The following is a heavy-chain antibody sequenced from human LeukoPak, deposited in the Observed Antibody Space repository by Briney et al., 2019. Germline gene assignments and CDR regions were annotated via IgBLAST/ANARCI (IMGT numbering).Heavy chain of an antibody. CDR1: GFTFSSYA. D-gene: IGHD3-22*01. CDR2: IKQDGSET. J-gene: IGHJ4*02. V-gene: IGHV3-7*01. CDR3: ARDQITRTYYFDSSGYVDY. Sequence: PGGSLRLSCAASGFTFSSYAMSWVRQAPGKGLEWVANIKQDGSETYYVDSVRGRFTISRDNAKNSLYVQMNSLRAEDTAVYFCARDQITRTYYFDSSGYVDYWGQGTLVTVSS.